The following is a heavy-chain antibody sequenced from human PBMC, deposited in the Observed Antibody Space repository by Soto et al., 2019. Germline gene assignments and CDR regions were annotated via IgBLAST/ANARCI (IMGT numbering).Heavy chain of an antibody. CDR3: ARGSNDIDY. V-gene: IGHV1-18*01. CDR1: GYTFTSYG. J-gene: IGHJ4*02. CDR2: ISAYNGNT. Sequence: QVQLVQSGAEVKKPGASVKVSCKASGYTFTSYGISWVRQAPGKGLEWMGWISAYNGNTNYAQKLPGRVTMTTDTTRSPGYMELRSLRSDDTAVQSWARGSNDIDYWGQGTLVTVSS. D-gene: IGHD1-1*01.